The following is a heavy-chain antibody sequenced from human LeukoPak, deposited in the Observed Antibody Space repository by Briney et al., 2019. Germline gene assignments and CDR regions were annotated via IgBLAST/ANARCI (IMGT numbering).Heavy chain of an antibody. CDR3: ARVVCSSTSCGNPYYYYGMDV. Sequence: PSQTLSLTCAVSGGSISSGGYSWSWIRQPPGKGLEWIGYIYHSGSTYYNPSLKSRVTISVDRSKNQFSLKLSSVTAADTAVYYCARVVCSSTSCGNPYYYYGMDVWGQGTTVTVSS. J-gene: IGHJ6*02. CDR2: IYHSGST. V-gene: IGHV4-30-2*01. D-gene: IGHD2-2*01. CDR1: GGSISSGGYS.